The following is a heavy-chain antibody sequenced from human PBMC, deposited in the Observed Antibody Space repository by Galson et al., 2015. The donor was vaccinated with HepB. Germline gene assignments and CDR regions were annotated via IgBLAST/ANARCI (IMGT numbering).Heavy chain of an antibody. CDR1: GFTFSNAW. D-gene: IGHD5-12*01. V-gene: IGHV3-15*01. Sequence: SLRLSCAASGFTFSNAWMSWVRQAPGKGLEWVGRIKSKTDGGTTDYAAPVKGRFTISRDDSKNTLYLQMNSLKTEDTAAYYCTTAGYLGTSGAFDIWGQGTMVTVSS. J-gene: IGHJ3*02. CDR3: TTAGYLGTSGAFDI. CDR2: IKSKTDGGTT.